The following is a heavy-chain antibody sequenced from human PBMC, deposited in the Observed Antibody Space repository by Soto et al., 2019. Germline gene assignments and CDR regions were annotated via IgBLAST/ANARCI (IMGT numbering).Heavy chain of an antibody. Sequence: GGSLRLSCAASGFTFSSYWMSWVRQAPGKGLEWVANIKQDGSEKYYVDSVKGRFTISRDNAKNSLYLQMNSLRAEDTAVYYCAREAADSWGYYYYYYGMDVWGQGTTVTVYS. CDR2: IKQDGSEK. CDR3: AREAADSWGYYYYYYGMDV. D-gene: IGHD3-16*01. J-gene: IGHJ6*02. V-gene: IGHV3-7*03. CDR1: GFTFSSYW.